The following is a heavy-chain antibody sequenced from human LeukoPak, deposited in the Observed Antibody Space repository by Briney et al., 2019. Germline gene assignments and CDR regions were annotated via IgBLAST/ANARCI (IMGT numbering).Heavy chain of an antibody. CDR2: IYTSGST. Sequence: SETLSLTCTVSGGSISSLYWRWIRQPPGKGLEWIGYIYTSGSTNYHPSLKRRVTISADTSKNQVSLKLSSVTAADTAVYYCATSAEYSSSSTLPYYYYYMDVWGKGTTVTVSS. J-gene: IGHJ6*03. CDR1: GGSISSLY. CDR3: ATSAEYSSSSTLPYYYYYMDV. D-gene: IGHD6-6*01. V-gene: IGHV4-4*09.